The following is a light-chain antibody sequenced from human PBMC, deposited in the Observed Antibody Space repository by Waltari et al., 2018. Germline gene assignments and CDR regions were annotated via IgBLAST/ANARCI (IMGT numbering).Light chain of an antibody. CDR3: QQRRNWPLT. CDR2: DTS. CDR1: QSLSNY. V-gene: IGKV3-11*01. J-gene: IGKJ4*01. Sequence: DIVLTQSPATLSLSPGERATLSCRASQSLSNYLAWYQQKPCQAPRLLIYDTSNRATGIPARFNGSGFGTDFTLTISSLEPEDFAVYYCQQRRNWPLTFGGGTKVEIK.